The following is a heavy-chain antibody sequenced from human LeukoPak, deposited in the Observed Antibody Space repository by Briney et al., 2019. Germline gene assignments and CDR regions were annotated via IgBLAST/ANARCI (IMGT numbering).Heavy chain of an antibody. CDR2: ISAYNGNT. CDR3: ARGTKVRYCSGGSCQGYFDY. D-gene: IGHD2-15*01. V-gene: IGHV1-18*01. CDR1: GYTFTSYG. J-gene: IGHJ4*02. Sequence: ASVNVSCKASGYTFTSYGISWVRQAPGQGLEWMGWISAYNGNTNYAQKLQGRVTMTTDTSTSTAYMELRSLRSDDTAVYYCARGTKVRYCSGGSCQGYFDYWGQGTLVTVSS.